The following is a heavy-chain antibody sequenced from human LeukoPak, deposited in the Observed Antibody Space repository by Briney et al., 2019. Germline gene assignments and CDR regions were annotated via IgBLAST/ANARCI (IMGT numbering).Heavy chain of an antibody. CDR1: GDSISRXXXX. D-gene: IGHD2-15*01. CDR3: ARHGDGGLDY. Sequence: SETLSLTCXVSGDSISRXXXXXXXIRXXXXXXLEWIGNIHNSGTTYYKPSLKSRVTXSXXTSKNHFSLKLSSVTAADTAVYYCARHGDGGLDYWGQGTLVTVSS. CDR2: IHNSGTT. J-gene: IGHJ4*02. V-gene: IGHV4-39*01.